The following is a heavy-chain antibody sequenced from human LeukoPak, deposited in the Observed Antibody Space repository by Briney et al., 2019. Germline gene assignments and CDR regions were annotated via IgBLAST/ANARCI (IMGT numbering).Heavy chain of an antibody. CDR2: ISDSGSST. CDR1: GFTFNNYA. J-gene: IGHJ6*02. D-gene: IGHD3-10*01. Sequence: GGSLRLSCAASGFTFNNYAMSWVRQPPGKGPEWVSTISDSGSSTYYADSVKGRFTISRDNYRNTLYLQMDSLRAEDTAIYYCAKVPYSDYGSGRPPFMDVWGQGTTVAVSS. CDR3: AKVPYSDYGSGRPPFMDV. V-gene: IGHV3-23*01.